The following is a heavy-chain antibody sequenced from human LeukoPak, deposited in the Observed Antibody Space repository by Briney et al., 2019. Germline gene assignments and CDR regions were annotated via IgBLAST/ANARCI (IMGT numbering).Heavy chain of an antibody. CDR2: IYTSGST. J-gene: IGHJ5*02. V-gene: IGHV4-4*07. Sequence: SETLSLTCTVSGGSISSYYWSWIRQPAGKGLEWTGRIYTSGSTNYNPSLKSRVTMSVDTSKNQFSLKLSSVIAADTAVYYCAREGASYGDYAYNWFDPWGQGTLVTVSS. D-gene: IGHD4-17*01. CDR1: GGSISSYY. CDR3: AREGASYGDYAYNWFDP.